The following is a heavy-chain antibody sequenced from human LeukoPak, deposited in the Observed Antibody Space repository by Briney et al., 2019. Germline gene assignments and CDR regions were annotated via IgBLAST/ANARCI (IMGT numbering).Heavy chain of an antibody. CDR1: GFTFSSYA. D-gene: IGHD3-22*01. Sequence: GGSLRLSCAASGFTFSSYAMSWVRQAPGKGPEWVSAISGSGGSTYYADSVKGRFTISRDNSKNTLYLQMNSLRAEDTAVYYCAKTCDSSGYFDYWGQGTLVTVSS. J-gene: IGHJ4*02. CDR3: AKTCDSSGYFDY. V-gene: IGHV3-23*01. CDR2: ISGSGGST.